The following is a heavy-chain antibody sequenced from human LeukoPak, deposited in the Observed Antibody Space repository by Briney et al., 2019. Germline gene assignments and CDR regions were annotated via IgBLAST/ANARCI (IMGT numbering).Heavy chain of an antibody. J-gene: IGHJ4*02. CDR2: IYYSGNT. CDR3: ARPVHSSDWYLGYFFDH. D-gene: IGHD6-19*01. V-gene: IGHV4-39*01. CDR1: GGSISSSSYY. Sequence: PSETLSLTCTVSGGSISSSSYYWAWIRQPPGKGLEWIGSIYYSGNTYCNPSLTSRVTISVDTSKNQFSLNLSSVTAADTAVYYCARPVHSSDWYLGYFFDHWGQGTLVTVSS.